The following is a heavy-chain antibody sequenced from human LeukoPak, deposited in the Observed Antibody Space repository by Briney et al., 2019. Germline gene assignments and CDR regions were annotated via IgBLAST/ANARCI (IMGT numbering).Heavy chain of an antibody. CDR2: IRYDGSNK. Sequence: GGSLRLSRAASGFTFSSYGMHWVRQAPGKGLEWVAFIRYDGSNKYYADSVKGRFTISRDNSKNTLYLQMNSLRAEDTAVYYCAKDDYVDHDYWGQGTLVTVSS. CDR1: GFTFSSYG. D-gene: IGHD4-17*01. CDR3: AKDDYVDHDY. J-gene: IGHJ4*02. V-gene: IGHV3-30*02.